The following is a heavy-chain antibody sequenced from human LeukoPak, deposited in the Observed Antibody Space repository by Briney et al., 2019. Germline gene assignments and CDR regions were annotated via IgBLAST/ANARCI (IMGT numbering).Heavy chain of an antibody. Sequence: GGSLSLSCAASGFTFSSYAMSWVRPAPGKGLEWVSAISTSSSYTNYADSVKGRFTISRDNAKNSLYLQMNSLRAEDTAVYYCARDHGVLPADPFDYWGQGTLVTVSS. J-gene: IGHJ4*02. CDR1: GFTFSSYA. D-gene: IGHD2-2*01. V-gene: IGHV3-21*01. CDR3: ARDHGVLPADPFDY. CDR2: ISTSSSYT.